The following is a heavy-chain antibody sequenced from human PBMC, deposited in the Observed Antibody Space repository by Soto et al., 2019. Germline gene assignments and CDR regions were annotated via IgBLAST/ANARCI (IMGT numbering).Heavy chain of an antibody. Sequence: QVQLVQSGAEVRKPGASVKVSCKAFGYSLTTDYMHWVRQAPGQGLEWMAIMNPSGSSTSSPQKFQDRLTMPRDTSTSTVYMELRSLRSEDTAIYYCARDRSGFHWFDAWGQGTLVTVSS. CDR2: MNPSGSST. V-gene: IGHV1-46*01. CDR1: GYSLTTDY. J-gene: IGHJ5*02. CDR3: ARDRSGFHWFDA. D-gene: IGHD3-22*01.